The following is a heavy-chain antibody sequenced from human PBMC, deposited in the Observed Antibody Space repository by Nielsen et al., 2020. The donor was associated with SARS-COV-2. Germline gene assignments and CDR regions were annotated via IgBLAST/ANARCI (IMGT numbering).Heavy chain of an antibody. CDR2: LSSEGTKE. CDR3: ARGRDYAMDV. J-gene: IGHJ6*02. V-gene: IGHV3-30-3*01. D-gene: IGHD5-24*01. CDR1: GFTFSTCSNCA. Sequence: SCAVSGFTFSTCSNCAMDWVRQAPGKGLEWVAFLSSEGTKEFYTDSVQGRFIISRDNSKNTLNLQMSSLRPEDSAVYYCARGRDYAMDVWGQGTTVIVSS.